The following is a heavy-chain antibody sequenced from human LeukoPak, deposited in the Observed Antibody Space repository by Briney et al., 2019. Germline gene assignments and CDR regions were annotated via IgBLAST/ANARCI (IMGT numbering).Heavy chain of an antibody. Sequence: SETLSLTCAVYGGSFSGYYWSWIRQPPGKGLEWIGSIYYSGSTYYNPSLKSRVTISVDTSKNQFSLKLSSVTAADTAVYYCASLLSQRDYWGQGTLVTVSS. J-gene: IGHJ4*02. CDR1: GGSFSGYY. V-gene: IGHV4-34*01. CDR3: ASLLSQRDY. CDR2: IYYSGST. D-gene: IGHD3-10*01.